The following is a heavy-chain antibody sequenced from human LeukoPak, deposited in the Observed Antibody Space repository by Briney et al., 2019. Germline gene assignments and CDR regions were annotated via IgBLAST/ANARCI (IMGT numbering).Heavy chain of an antibody. CDR2: INSDGSSA. J-gene: IGHJ4*02. Sequence: GGSLRLSCAASGFTFSDYWIHWVRQAPGKGLAWVSHINSDGSSATYADSVKGRLTISRDNAKNTVYLQMNSLRAEDTAVYFCARGGVGCFDYWGQGALVTVSS. D-gene: IGHD6-19*01. CDR3: ARGGVGCFDY. CDR1: GFTFSDYW. V-gene: IGHV3-74*01.